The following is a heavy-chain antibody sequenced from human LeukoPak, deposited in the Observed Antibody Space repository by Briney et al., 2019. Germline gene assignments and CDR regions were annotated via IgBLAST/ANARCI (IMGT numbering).Heavy chain of an antibody. CDR2: ITGTGGTT. Sequence: GGSLRLSCAASGFTFSTYAMSWVRQAPGKGLEWVSSITGTGGTTYYADSVKGRFIISRDNSKNALYLQMNSPRVEDTAVYYCAKDSPPVVSTMGDYWGQGTLVTVSS. D-gene: IGHD5/OR15-5a*01. J-gene: IGHJ4*02. CDR3: AKDSPPVVSTMGDY. V-gene: IGHV3-23*01. CDR1: GFTFSTYA.